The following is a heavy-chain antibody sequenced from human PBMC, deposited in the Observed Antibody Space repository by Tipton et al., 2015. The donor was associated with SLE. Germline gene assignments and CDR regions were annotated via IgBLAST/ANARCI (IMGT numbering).Heavy chain of an antibody. CDR1: GGSISSYY. CDR3: ARWAGPTVNFDY. D-gene: IGHD4-11*01. Sequence: TLSLTCTVSGGSISSYYWSWIRQPPGKELEWIGYIYYSGSTNYNPSLKSRVTISVDTSKNQFSLKLSSVTAADTAVYYCARWAGPTVNFDYWDQGTLVTVSS. CDR2: IYYSGST. V-gene: IGHV4-59*01. J-gene: IGHJ4*02.